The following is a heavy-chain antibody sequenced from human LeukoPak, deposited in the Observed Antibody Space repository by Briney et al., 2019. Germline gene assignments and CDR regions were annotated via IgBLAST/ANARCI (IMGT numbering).Heavy chain of an antibody. J-gene: IGHJ6*03. CDR1: GGSIRGYH. Sequence: SETLSLTCTVSGGSIRGYHWSWIRQPPGKGLEWIGYIFYSGSTNYNPSLKSRVTISVDTSKNQFSLKLSSVTAADTAVYYCASHLYSSSSRYYYYMDVWGKGTTVTVSS. CDR3: ASHLYSSSSRYYYYMDV. CDR2: IFYSGST. V-gene: IGHV4-59*12. D-gene: IGHD6-6*01.